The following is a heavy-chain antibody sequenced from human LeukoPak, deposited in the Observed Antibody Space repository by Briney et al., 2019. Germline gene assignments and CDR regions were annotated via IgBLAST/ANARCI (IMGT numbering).Heavy chain of an antibody. CDR2: ISSSGSAI. D-gene: IGHD4-11*01. CDR1: GFTFSSYS. CDR3: ARDYSWHFDY. Sequence: GGSLRLSCAASGFTFSSYSMNWVRQAPGKGLEWVSYISSSGSAISYADSVKGRFTISRDNAKNSLSLQMNSLTVEDTAVYYCARDYSWHFDYWGQGALVTVSS. J-gene: IGHJ4*02. V-gene: IGHV3-48*04.